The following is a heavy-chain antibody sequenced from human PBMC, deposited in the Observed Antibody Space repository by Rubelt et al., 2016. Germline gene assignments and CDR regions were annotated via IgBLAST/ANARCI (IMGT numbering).Heavy chain of an antibody. CDR3: ASASYYYDSSGYLPRHLDYYYGMDV. V-gene: IGHV1-2*06. J-gene: IGHJ6*02. D-gene: IGHD3-22*01. Sequence: APGQGLEWMGRINPNSGGTNYAQNFQGRVTMTRDTSISTAYMDLSRLRSDDTAVYYCASASYYYDSSGYLPRHLDYYYGMDVWGQGTTVTVSS. CDR2: INPNSGGT.